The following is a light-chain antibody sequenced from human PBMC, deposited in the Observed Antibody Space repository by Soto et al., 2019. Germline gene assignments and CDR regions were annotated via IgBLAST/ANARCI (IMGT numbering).Light chain of an antibody. CDR3: QQRSNWPPT. J-gene: IGKJ5*01. CDR2: GAS. Sequence: EIELTQSPGTLSLSPGERATLSCRASQSVSSNYLSWFQQKPGQAPRLLICGASNRATGIPARFSGSGSGTDFTLTISSLEPEDFAVYYCQQRSNWPPTFGQGTQREMK. V-gene: IGKV3-11*01. CDR1: QSVSSNY.